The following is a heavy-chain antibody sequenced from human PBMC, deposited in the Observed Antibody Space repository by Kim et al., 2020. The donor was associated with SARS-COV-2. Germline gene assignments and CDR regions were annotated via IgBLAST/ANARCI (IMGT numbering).Heavy chain of an antibody. J-gene: IGHJ6*02. D-gene: IGHD1-26*01. CDR2: IYYSGST. CDR3: ARVKGSYYPGYYGMDV. V-gene: IGHV4-59*01. CDR1: GGSISSYY. Sequence: SETLSLTCTVSGGSISSYYWSWIRQPPGKGLEWIGYIYYSGSTNYNPSLKSRVTISVDTSKNQFSLKLSSVTAADTAVYYCARVKGSYYPGYYGMDVWGQGTTVTVSS.